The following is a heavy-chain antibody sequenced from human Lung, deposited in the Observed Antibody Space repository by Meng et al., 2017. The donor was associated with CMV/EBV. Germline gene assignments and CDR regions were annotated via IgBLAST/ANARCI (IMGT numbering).Heavy chain of an antibody. J-gene: IGHJ4*02. CDR1: GFTVSSNY. CDR2: IYSGGST. D-gene: IGHD6-19*01. CDR3: ARMPKWLGAHFDY. Sequence: GEXXTISCAASGFTVSSNYMSWVRQAPGKGLEWVSVIYSGGSTYYADSVKGLFTISRDNSKNTLYLQMNSLRAEDTAVYYCARMPKWLGAHFDYWGQGPLVTVSS. V-gene: IGHV3-66*02.